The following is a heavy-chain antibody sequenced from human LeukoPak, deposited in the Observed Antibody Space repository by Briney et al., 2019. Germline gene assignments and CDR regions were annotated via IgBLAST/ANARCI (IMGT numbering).Heavy chain of an antibody. Sequence: PGGSLRLSCVASGFPFDDYAMHWVRQAPGKGLEWVSGISWNSYNIDYADSVKGRFTISRDNAKNSLYLQMNSLRAEDMALYYCAKDKGGSGKYYFDYWGQGTLVTVSS. V-gene: IGHV3-9*03. J-gene: IGHJ4*02. CDR2: ISWNSYNI. D-gene: IGHD6-19*01. CDR3: AKDKGGSGKYYFDY. CDR1: GFPFDDYA.